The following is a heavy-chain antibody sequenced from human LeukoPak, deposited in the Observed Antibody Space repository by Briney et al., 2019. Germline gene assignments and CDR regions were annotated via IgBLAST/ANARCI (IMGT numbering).Heavy chain of an antibody. J-gene: IGHJ4*02. V-gene: IGHV4-4*07. D-gene: IGHD1-7*01. CDR3: ARDRGNWNYPLDY. CDR1: GGSISSLY. CDR2: IYTSGST. Sequence: KPSETLSLTCTVSGGSISSLYWSWIRPPAGEGLEWVGRIYTSGSTNYNPSLKSRVTMSVDTSKNQFSLKLSSVTAADTAVYYCARDRGNWNYPLDYWGQGTLVTVSS.